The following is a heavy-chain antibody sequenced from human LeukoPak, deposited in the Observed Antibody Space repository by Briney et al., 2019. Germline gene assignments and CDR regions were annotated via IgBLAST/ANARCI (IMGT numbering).Heavy chain of an antibody. CDR3: ARAPPGDSHDF. Sequence: SETLSLTCAVSGDSVSSNYWWTWVRQSPEKGLVWIGESHHSGSTNYNPSFKSRASISIDKSTNQFSLRLYSVTAADTAVYYCARAPPGDSHDFWGQGILVTVSS. D-gene: IGHD5-18*01. CDR2: SHHSGST. J-gene: IGHJ4*02. V-gene: IGHV4-4*02. CDR1: GDSVSSNYW.